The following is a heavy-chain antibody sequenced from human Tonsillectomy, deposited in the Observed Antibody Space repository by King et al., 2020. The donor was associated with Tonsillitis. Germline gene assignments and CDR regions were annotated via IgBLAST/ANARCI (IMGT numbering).Heavy chain of an antibody. Sequence: VQLVESGGGLIQPGGSLRLSCAASGFTVSSNYMSWVRQAPGKGLEWVSVIYSGGSTYYADSVKGRFTISRDNSKNTLYLQMNSLRAEDTAVYYCARVRGSYYEAYYGMDVWGQGTTVTVSS. V-gene: IGHV3-53*01. D-gene: IGHD1-26*01. CDR2: IYSGGST. CDR3: ARVRGSYYEAYYGMDV. CDR1: GFTVSSNY. J-gene: IGHJ6*02.